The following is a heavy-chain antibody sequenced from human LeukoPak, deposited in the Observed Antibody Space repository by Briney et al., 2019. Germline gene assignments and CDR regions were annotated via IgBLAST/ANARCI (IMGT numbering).Heavy chain of an antibody. CDR3: AREVVVDATLDY. CDR1: GYSISSGYY. CDR2: IYHSGST. V-gene: IGHV4-38-2*02. Sequence: SETLSLTCAVSGYSISSGYYWGWIRQPPGKGLEWIGSIYHSGSTYYNPSLKSRVTISVDTSKNQFSLKLSSVTAADTAVYYCAREVVVDATLDYWGQGTLVTVSS. J-gene: IGHJ4*02. D-gene: IGHD2-15*01.